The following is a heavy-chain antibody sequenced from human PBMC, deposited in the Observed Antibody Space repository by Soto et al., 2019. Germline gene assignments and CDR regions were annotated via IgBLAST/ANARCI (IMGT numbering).Heavy chain of an antibody. D-gene: IGHD1-20*01. Sequence: GSGPTLVNPPQTLTLTCTVSGFSLTASDVLVGWIRQPPGKALEWLGFIYWDGDSRYSPSLRTRLTITKDTSKNQVVLTMTNMDPVDTGTYYCAHSIYNRASFDYWGPGTLVTVPQ. V-gene: IGHV2-5*02. CDR2: IYWDGDS. CDR1: GFSLTASDVL. J-gene: IGHJ4*02. CDR3: AHSIYNRASFDY.